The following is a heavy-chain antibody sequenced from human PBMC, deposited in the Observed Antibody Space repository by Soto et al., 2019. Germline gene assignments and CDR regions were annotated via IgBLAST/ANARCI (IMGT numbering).Heavy chain of an antibody. J-gene: IGHJ4*02. V-gene: IGHV3-33*01. D-gene: IGHD2-15*01. Sequence: QVQLVESGGGVVQPGRSLRLSCAASGFTFSSYGMHWVRQAPGKGLEWVAAIWYDGSNKYYADSVKGRFTISRDNSKNTLYLQMNSLRAEDTAVYYCARGDVGATTNWGQGTLVTVSS. CDR3: ARGDVGATTN. CDR2: IWYDGSNK. CDR1: GFTFSSYG.